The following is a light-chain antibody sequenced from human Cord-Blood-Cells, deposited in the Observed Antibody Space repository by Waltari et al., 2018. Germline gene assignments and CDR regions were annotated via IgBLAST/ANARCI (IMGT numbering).Light chain of an antibody. CDR1: KLGAKY. Sequence: SYEPTQPPSVSVSQGPTASITCSGNKLGAKYACWYQQKPGQSPVLVIYQDSKRPSGIPERFSGSNSGNTATLTISGTQAMDEADYYCQAWDSSTVVFGGGTKLTVL. CDR2: QDS. CDR3: QAWDSSTVV. J-gene: IGLJ2*01. V-gene: IGLV3-1*01.